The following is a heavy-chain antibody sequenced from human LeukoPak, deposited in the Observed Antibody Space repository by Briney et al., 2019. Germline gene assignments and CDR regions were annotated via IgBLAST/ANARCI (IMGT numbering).Heavy chain of an antibody. CDR3: ARDFRNVLLWFGELLYLDY. D-gene: IGHD3-10*01. Sequence: ASVKVSCKASGYTFTSYYMHWVRQAPGQGLEWMEIINPSGGSTSYAQKFQGRVTMTRDTSTSTVYMELSSLRSEDTAVYYCARDFRNVLLWFGELLYLDYWGQGTLVTVSS. CDR2: INPSGGST. CDR1: GYTFTSYY. V-gene: IGHV1-46*01. J-gene: IGHJ4*02.